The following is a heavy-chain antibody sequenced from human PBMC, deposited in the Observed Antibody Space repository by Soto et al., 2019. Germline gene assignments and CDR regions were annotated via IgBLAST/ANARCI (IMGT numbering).Heavy chain of an antibody. CDR3: ARGDSTSSPRHYYGMDV. V-gene: IGHV3-33*01. D-gene: IGHD2-2*01. Sequence: QVQLVESGGGVVQPGRSLRLSCAASGFTFSSYGMHWVRQAPGKGLDWVAVIWYDGSNKYYADSVKGRFTISRDNSKNTLYLQMNSRRAEDTAVYYCARGDSTSSPRHYYGMDVWGQGTTVTVSS. CDR1: GFTFSSYG. CDR2: IWYDGSNK. J-gene: IGHJ6*02.